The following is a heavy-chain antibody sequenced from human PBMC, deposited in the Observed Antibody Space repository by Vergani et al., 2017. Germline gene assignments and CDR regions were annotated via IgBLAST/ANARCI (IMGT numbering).Heavy chain of an antibody. CDR2: IYTSGST. CDR1: GGSISSYY. V-gene: IGHV4-4*09. D-gene: IGHD3-16*01. CDR3: ARASYDYVDYYGMDV. J-gene: IGHJ6*02. Sequence: QVQLQESGPGLVKPSETLSLTCTVSGGSISSYYWSWIRQPPGKGLEWIGYIYTSGSTNYNPSLKSRVTISVDTSKNQFSLKLSSVTAADTAVYYCARASYDYVDYYGMDVWGQGTTVTVSS.